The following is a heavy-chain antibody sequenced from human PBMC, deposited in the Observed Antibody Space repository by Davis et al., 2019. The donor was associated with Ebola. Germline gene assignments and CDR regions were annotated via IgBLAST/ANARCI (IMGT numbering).Heavy chain of an antibody. D-gene: IGHD2-15*01. Sequence: GESLKISCAASGFTFSSYAMHWVRQAPGKGLEWVAVISYDGSNKYYADSVKGRFTISRDNSKNTLYLQMNSLRAEDTAVYYCAREECSGGSCYRNWIDPWGQGTLVTVSS. J-gene: IGHJ5*02. CDR1: GFTFSSYA. CDR3: AREECSGGSCYRNWIDP. CDR2: ISYDGSNK. V-gene: IGHV3-30-3*01.